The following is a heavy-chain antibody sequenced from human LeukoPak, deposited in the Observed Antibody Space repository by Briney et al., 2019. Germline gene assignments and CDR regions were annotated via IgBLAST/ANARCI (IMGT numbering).Heavy chain of an antibody. J-gene: IGHJ4*02. CDR3: VKSGFGSYQLGGFDD. CDR1: GFTFSNYA. D-gene: IGHD5-18*01. V-gene: IGHV3-64D*06. Sequence: HPGGSLRHSCSASGFTFSNYAMHWVRQAPGKGLEYVSAISSNGGSTHYADSVKGRFSISRDNSKNTLYLQMSGLRAEDTAVYYCVKSGFGSYQLGGFDDWGQGTLVTVSS. CDR2: ISSNGGST.